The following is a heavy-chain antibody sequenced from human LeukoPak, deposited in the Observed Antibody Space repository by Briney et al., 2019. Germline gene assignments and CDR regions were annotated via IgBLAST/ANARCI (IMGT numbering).Heavy chain of an antibody. CDR1: GYTFSDYY. Sequence: ASVKVSCKASGYTFSDYYFHWVRQATGQGLEWMGWINPNTGGTNYAQKFLGRVTMTRDTSISTVYMELSRLRSDDTAVYYCARVRHYGSGTFLWAPSFDIWGQGTTVTVSS. D-gene: IGHD3-10*01. J-gene: IGHJ3*02. CDR2: INPNTGGT. V-gene: IGHV1-2*02. CDR3: ARVRHYGSGTFLWAPSFDI.